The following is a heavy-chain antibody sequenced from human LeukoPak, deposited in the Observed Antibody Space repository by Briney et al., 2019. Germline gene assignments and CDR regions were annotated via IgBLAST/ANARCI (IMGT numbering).Heavy chain of an antibody. CDR2: IIPIFGTA. D-gene: IGHD2-15*01. CDR3: ARSIVVVVAALNWFDP. V-gene: IGHV1-69*05. Sequence: GSSVKVSCKASGGTFSSYAISWVRQAPGQGLEWMGRIIPIFGTANYAQKFQGRVTITTDESTSTAYMELSSLGSEDTAVYYCARSIVVVVAALNWFDPWGQGTLVTVSS. J-gene: IGHJ5*02. CDR1: GGTFSSYA.